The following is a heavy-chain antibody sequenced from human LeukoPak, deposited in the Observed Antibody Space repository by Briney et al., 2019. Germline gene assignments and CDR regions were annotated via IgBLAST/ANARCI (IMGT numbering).Heavy chain of an antibody. CDR2: ISGSGGST. D-gene: IGHD4-17*01. CDR1: GFTFSSYA. Sequence: GGSLRLSCAASGFTFSSYAMSWVRQAPGKGLERVSAISGSGGSTYYADSVKGRFTISRDNSKNTLYLQMNSLRAEDTAVYYCAKDPYGDYGWYYFDYWGQGTLVTVSS. J-gene: IGHJ4*02. V-gene: IGHV3-23*01. CDR3: AKDPYGDYGWYYFDY.